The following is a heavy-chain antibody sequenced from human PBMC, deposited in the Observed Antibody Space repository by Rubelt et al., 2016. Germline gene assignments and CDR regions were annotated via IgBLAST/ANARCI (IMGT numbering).Heavy chain of an antibody. J-gene: IGHJ4*02. D-gene: IGHD6-19*01. V-gene: IGHV3-21*01. CDR1: GFTFSSYS. Sequence: EVQLVESGGGLVKPGGSLRLSCAASGFTFSSYSMNWVRQAPGKGLEWVSSISSSSSYIYYADSVKGRVPISRDNAKNSLYLQMNSLRAEDTAVYYCARDRAVAGTFNRFDYWGQGTLVTVSS. CDR3: ARDRAVAGTFNRFDY. CDR2: ISSSSSYI.